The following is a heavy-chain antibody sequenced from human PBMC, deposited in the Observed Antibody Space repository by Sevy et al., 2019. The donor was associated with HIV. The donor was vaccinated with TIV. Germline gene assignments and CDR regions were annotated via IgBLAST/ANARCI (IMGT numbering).Heavy chain of an antibody. Sequence: ASVKVSCKVSGYTLNEFSMHWVRQAPGKGLEWMTTFDPEDGDPEDGKTIYAQKFLGRVTVTEDKSTDTADMELSSRRSEDTGVYYCATTKDYYDSSGYPFDYWGQGTLVTVSS. D-gene: IGHD3-22*01. CDR1: GYTLNEFS. V-gene: IGHV1-24*01. CDR2: FDPEDGDPEDGKT. J-gene: IGHJ4*02. CDR3: ATTKDYYDSSGYPFDY.